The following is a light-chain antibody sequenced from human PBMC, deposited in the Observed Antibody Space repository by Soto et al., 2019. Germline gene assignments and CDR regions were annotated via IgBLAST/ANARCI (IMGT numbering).Light chain of an antibody. V-gene: IGKV3-20*01. Sequence: EIVLTQSPGTLSLSPGERATLSCRASQSVSSSYLAWYQQKPGQATRLLIYGASSRATGISDRFSGSGSGTDFTLTISTLEPEDFAVYYCQQYGSSPLTFGGGTKVEIK. CDR1: QSVSSSY. CDR3: QQYGSSPLT. J-gene: IGKJ4*01. CDR2: GAS.